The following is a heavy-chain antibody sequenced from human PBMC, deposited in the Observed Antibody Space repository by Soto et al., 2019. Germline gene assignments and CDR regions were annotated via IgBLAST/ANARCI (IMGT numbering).Heavy chain of an antibody. CDR3: ARDQEAYYYSSYGMQV. CDR1: VVSISSGDYY. V-gene: IGHV4-30-4*01. CDR2: IYYSGST. J-gene: IGHJ6*01. Sequence: SETLSLTCTVSVVSISSGDYYCSWIRQPPWKGLEWIGYIYYSGSTYYNPSLKSRVTISVDTSKNQFSLKLSSVTAADTAVYYCARDQEAYYYSSYGMQVLGEATTVKVS.